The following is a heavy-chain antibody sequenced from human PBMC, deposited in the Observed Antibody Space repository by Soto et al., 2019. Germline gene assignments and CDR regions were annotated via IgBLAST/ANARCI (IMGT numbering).Heavy chain of an antibody. V-gene: IGHV4-39*01. J-gene: IGHJ4*02. CDR1: GGSISSSSYY. D-gene: IGHD5-18*01. CDR2: IYYSGST. Sequence: SETLSLTCTVSGGSISSSSYYWGWIRQPPGKGLEWIGSIYYSGSTYYNPSLKSRVTISVDTSKNQFSLKLSSVTAADTAVYYCARSDVDTAMAPLDYWGQGTLVTVSS. CDR3: ARSDVDTAMAPLDY.